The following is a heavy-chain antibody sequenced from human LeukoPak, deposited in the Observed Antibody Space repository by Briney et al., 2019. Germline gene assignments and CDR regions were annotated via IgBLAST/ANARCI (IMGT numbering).Heavy chain of an antibody. CDR1: GFTFSSYA. Sequence: GGSLRLSWAASGFTFSSYAMHWVRQAPGKGLEFVSAISSNGGSTYYANSVKGRFTISRDNSKNTLYLQMGSLRAEDMAVYYCAELGITMIGGVWGKGTTVTISS. CDR3: AELGITMIGGV. CDR2: ISSNGGST. D-gene: IGHD3-10*02. V-gene: IGHV3-64*01. J-gene: IGHJ6*04.